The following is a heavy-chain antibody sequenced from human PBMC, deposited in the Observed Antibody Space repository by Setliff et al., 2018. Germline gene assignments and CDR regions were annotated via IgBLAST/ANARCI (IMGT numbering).Heavy chain of an antibody. CDR3: ARVSVPWSFDL. Sequence: AGGSLRLSCAASGFTVSNNYMGWVRQAPGKGLEWVSVIYSGGSTTYYADSVKGRFTISRDNSKNTLYLQMNSLRVEDTALYYCARVSVPWSFDLWGRGTLVTVS. V-gene: IGHV3-53*01. J-gene: IGHJ2*01. CDR2: IYSGGSTT. CDR1: GFTVSNNY.